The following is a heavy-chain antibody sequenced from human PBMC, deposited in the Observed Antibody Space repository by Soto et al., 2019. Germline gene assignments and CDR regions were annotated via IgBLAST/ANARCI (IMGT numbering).Heavy chain of an antibody. CDR3: AKSVFH. CDR1: GGSISSGGYY. CDR2: IYYSGNT. Sequence: SETLSLTCTVSGGSISSGGYYWILIRQHPGKGLEWIGYIYYSGNTYYNPSLKSRVTISVDTSKNQFSLKLTSVTAADTAVCYCAKSVFHWGQGTLVTVSS. J-gene: IGHJ4*02. D-gene: IGHD3-10*02. V-gene: IGHV4-31*03.